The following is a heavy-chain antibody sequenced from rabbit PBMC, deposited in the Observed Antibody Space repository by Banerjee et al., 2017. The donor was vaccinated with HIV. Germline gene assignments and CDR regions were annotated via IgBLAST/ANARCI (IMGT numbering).Heavy chain of an antibody. Sequence: QEQLEESGGDLVKPEGSLTLTCTASGFTLSSYWMCWVRQAPGKGLEWIGCIAGGSIGTTYYASWAKGRFTISKTSSTTVTLQMSSLTPADTATYFCAREGVNIGGGYLWGQGTLVTVS. CDR3: AREGVNIGGGYL. J-gene: IGHJ3*01. CDR1: GFTLSSYW. CDR2: IAGGSIGTT. V-gene: IGHV1S45*01. D-gene: IGHD2-1*01.